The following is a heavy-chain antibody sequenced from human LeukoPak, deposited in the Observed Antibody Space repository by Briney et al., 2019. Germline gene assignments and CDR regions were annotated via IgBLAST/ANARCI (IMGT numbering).Heavy chain of an antibody. CDR2: ISTSSSPI. V-gene: IGHV3-48*02. D-gene: IGHD1-1*01. CDR1: GFTFSSYN. Sequence: GGSLRLSCAASGFTFSSYNMNWVRQAPGKGLEWVSFISTSSSPIYYADSVKGRFTISRGNAKNSLSLQMNSLRDEDTAVYFCARGNSMDYWGQGTLVTVSS. CDR3: ARGNSMDY. J-gene: IGHJ4*02.